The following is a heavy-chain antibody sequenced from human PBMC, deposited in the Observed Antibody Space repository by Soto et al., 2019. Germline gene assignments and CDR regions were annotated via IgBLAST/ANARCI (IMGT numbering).Heavy chain of an antibody. J-gene: IGHJ4*02. CDR2: ISWNSGSI. CDR3: AKDQRRGYSYGFSFDY. Sequence: SLRLSCAASGFTFDDYAMHWVRQAPGKGLEWVSGISWNSGSIGYADSVKGRFTISRDNAKNSLYLQMNSLRAEDTALYYCAKDQRRGYSYGFSFDYWGQGTLVTVSS. CDR1: GFTFDDYA. D-gene: IGHD5-18*01. V-gene: IGHV3-9*01.